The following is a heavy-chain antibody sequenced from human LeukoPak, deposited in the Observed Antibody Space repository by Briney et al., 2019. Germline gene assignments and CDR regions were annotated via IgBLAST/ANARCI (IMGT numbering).Heavy chain of an antibody. CDR3: ARHSRSAYTGYENAFDI. V-gene: IGHV4-39*01. D-gene: IGHD5-12*01. Sequence: SSETLSLTCTVSGDSISSSSYCWDWIRQPPGKGLEWIGNIYNSANTHYNPSLKTRITMSVDTSKNQFSLKLNSVTAADTGIYYCARHSRSAYTGYENAFDIWGQGTTVTVSS. J-gene: IGHJ3*02. CDR1: GDSISSSSYC. CDR2: IYNSANT.